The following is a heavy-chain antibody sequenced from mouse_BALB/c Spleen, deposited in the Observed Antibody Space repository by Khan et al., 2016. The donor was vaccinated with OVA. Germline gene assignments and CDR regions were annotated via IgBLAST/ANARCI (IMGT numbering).Heavy chain of an antibody. J-gene: IGHJ3*01. CDR2: ISSTGSYT. Sequence: EVKLLESGGGLVKPGGSLKLSCEVSGFAFNSYDMSWVRQTPEKRLEWVATISSTGSYTYYPDSVKGRFTISRDTARNTLYLQMSSLRSEDTALYYCTRPSYDGNPWFTYWGQGTLVTVSA. D-gene: IGHD2-10*01. V-gene: IGHV5-9*02. CDR3: TRPSYDGNPWFTY. CDR1: GFAFNSYD.